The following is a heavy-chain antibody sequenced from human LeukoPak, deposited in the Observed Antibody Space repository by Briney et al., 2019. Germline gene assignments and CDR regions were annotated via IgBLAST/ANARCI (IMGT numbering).Heavy chain of an antibody. J-gene: IGHJ4*02. CDR3: ARRPDYGGTPTFDY. Sequence: GGSLRLSCAASGFTFSSFAMHWVRRAPGKGLEWVAVISYDGRNKYYADSVKGRFTISRDNSKNTLYLQLNSLRVEDTAVYYCARRPDYGGTPTFDYWGQGTLVTVSS. CDR1: GFTFSSFA. D-gene: IGHD4-23*01. V-gene: IGHV3-30*14. CDR2: ISYDGRNK.